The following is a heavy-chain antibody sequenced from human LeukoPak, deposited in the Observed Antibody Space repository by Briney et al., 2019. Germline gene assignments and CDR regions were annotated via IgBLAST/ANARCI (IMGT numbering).Heavy chain of an antibody. CDR3: ARQGYYYDSSGSITYYYGMDV. D-gene: IGHD3-22*01. J-gene: IGHJ6*02. CDR2: ISYDGSNK. CDR1: GFTFSSYA. Sequence: GGSLRLSCAASGFTFSSYAMHWVRQAPGKGLEWVAVISYDGSNKYYADSVKGRFTISRDNSKNTLYLQMNSLRAEDTAVYYCARQGYYYDSSGSITYYYGMDVWGQGTTVTVSS. V-gene: IGHV3-30-3*01.